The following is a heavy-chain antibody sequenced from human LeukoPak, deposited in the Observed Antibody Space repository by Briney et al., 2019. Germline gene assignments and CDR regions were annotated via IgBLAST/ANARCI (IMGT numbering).Heavy chain of an antibody. D-gene: IGHD5-12*01. Sequence: GGSLRLSCAASGFTFSSYWMSWVRQAPGKGLEWVANIKQDGSEKYYVDSVKGRFTISRDNAKNSLYLQMNSLRAEDTAVYYCARYSGYDSLNYYYYMDVWGKGTTVTISS. CDR3: ARYSGYDSLNYYYYMDV. V-gene: IGHV3-7*01. CDR1: GFTFSSYW. J-gene: IGHJ6*03. CDR2: IKQDGSEK.